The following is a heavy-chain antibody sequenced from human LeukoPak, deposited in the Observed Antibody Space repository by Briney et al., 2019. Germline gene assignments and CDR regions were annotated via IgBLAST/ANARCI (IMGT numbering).Heavy chain of an antibody. CDR3: ARTKENDY. J-gene: IGHJ4*02. V-gene: IGHV3-21*06. CDR2: ISSTSSYI. Sequence: GGSLRLSCAASGFTFSRYTMNWVRQAPGKGLEWVSAISSTSSYIYYADSVKGRFTISRDNAKSSLYLQTNSLRAEDTAVYYCARTKENDYWGQGTLVTVSS. CDR1: GFTFSRYT.